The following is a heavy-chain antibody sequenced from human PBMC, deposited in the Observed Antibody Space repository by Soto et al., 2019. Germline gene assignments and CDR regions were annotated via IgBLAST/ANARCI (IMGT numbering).Heavy chain of an antibody. CDR3: AGLPVETEQINWSDH. CDR2: IYYTGGT. V-gene: IGHV4-59*01. Sequence: PEKLSLTCTVSGGSISHYYWTWIRQPPGKGLEFIGSIYYTGGTYYNPSLKSRVTISVDRSKNQFSLKLNSVTAADTAVYYCAGLPVETEQINWSDHWGKGTPVIVSS. CDR1: GGSISHYY. J-gene: IGHJ5*02.